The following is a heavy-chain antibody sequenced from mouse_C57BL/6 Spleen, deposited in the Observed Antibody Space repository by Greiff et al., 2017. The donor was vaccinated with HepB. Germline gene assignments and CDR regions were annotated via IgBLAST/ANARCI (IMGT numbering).Heavy chain of an antibody. Sequence: VQRVESGAELVKPGASVKISCKASGYAFSSYWMNWVKQRPGKGLEWIGQIYPGDGDTNYNGKFKGKATLTADKSSSTAYMQLSSLTSEDSAVYFCARVGTTVVDYYAMDYWGQGTSVTVSS. J-gene: IGHJ4*01. D-gene: IGHD1-1*01. CDR2: IYPGDGDT. V-gene: IGHV1-80*01. CDR1: GYAFSSYW. CDR3: ARVGTTVVDYYAMDY.